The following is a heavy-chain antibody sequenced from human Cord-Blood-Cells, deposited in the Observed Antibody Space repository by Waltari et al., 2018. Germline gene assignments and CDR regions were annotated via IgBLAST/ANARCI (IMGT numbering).Heavy chain of an antibody. J-gene: IGHJ3*02. CDR2: IRSKAYGGTT. CDR1: GFTFGDYA. D-gene: IGHD3-3*01. Sequence: EVQLVESGGGLVQPGRSLRLSCTASGFTFGDYAMSWVRQDPGKGLEWVGFIRSKAYGGTTKYAASVKGRCTISRDDSNSIAYRQMNSLKTEYTAVYYCTARDYDFWSGYYAFDIWGQGTMVTVSS. V-gene: IGHV3-49*04. CDR3: TARDYDFWSGYYAFDI.